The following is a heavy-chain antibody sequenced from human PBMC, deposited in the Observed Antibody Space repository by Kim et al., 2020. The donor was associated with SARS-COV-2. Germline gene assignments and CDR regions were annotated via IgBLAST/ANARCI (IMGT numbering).Heavy chain of an antibody. CDR3: TTDLHSSGWYISLTGNDY. CDR2: IKSKTDGGTT. D-gene: IGHD6-19*01. V-gene: IGHV3-15*01. Sequence: GGSLRLSCAASGFTFSNAWMSWVRQAPGKGLEWVGRIKSKTDGGTTDYAAPVKGRFTISRDDSKNTLYLQMNSLKTEDTAVYYCTTDLHSSGWYISLTGNDYWGQGTLVTVSS. CDR1: GFTFSNAW. J-gene: IGHJ4*02.